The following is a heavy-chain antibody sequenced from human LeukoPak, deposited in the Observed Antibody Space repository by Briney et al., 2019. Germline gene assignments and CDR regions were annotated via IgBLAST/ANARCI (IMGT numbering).Heavy chain of an antibody. D-gene: IGHD2-15*01. J-gene: IGHJ4*02. V-gene: IGHV3-23*01. CDR3: AKCSRSSCFAAGAFDC. CDR1: GFTFSSYA. CDR2: ISGSGDAT. Sequence: GGSLRLSCAASGFTFSSYAMAWVRQAPGKGLEWVSGISGSGDATWYADSVKGRFTISMDNSKNTVSLQMNSLRPEDTAIYYCAKCSRSSCFAAGAFDCWGQGTQVTVSS.